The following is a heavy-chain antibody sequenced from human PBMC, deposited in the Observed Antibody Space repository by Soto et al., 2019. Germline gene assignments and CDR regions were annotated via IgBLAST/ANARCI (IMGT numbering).Heavy chain of an antibody. Sequence: VASGGGLVQPGGSLRLSCEGFGYTFRGYGMIWVRQAPGKGLDCVSYISSDETIVNYADSVNGRFTISRDSAKNSLFLQMNGLRDEDTAVYYCVRGGGVGTTWGYYWGQGAQVTVSS. CDR3: VRGGGVGTTWGYY. D-gene: IGHD1-26*01. CDR1: GYTFRGYG. CDR2: ISSDETIV. J-gene: IGHJ4*02. V-gene: IGHV3-48*02.